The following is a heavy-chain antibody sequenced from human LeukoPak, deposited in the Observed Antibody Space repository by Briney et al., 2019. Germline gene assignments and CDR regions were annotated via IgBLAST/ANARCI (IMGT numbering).Heavy chain of an antibody. CDR3: AKDGLASNYDLGY. J-gene: IGHJ4*02. Sequence: GGSLRLSCAASGVTFSSYAMSLVRQAPGKGLEWVSAISGSGGSTYYADSVKGRFTISRDNSKNTLYLQMNSLRAEDTAVYYCAKDGLASNYDLGYWGQGTLVTVSS. CDR1: GVTFSSYA. V-gene: IGHV3-23*01. CDR2: ISGSGGST. D-gene: IGHD4-11*01.